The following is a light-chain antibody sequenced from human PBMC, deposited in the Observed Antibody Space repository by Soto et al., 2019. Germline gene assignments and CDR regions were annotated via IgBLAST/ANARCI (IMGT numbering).Light chain of an antibody. V-gene: IGKV3-20*01. CDR1: QSVSSSY. Sequence: EIVLTQSPGTLSLSPGERATLSCRASQSVSSSYLAWYQQKPGQAPRLLIYGASSRATVIPDRFSGSGSGTDFTLTIRRLEPEDFALYYCQQYGSSITFGQGTGLEIK. CDR2: GAS. J-gene: IGKJ5*01. CDR3: QQYGSSIT.